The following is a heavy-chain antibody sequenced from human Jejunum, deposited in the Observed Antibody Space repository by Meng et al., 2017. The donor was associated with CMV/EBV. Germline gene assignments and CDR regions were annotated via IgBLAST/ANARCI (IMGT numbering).Heavy chain of an antibody. D-gene: IGHD1-26*01. CDR1: EYTFTDYY. V-gene: IGHV1-2*02. Sequence: EYTFTDYYMQWVRQAPGQGLEWMGWINPNTGDTNYAQKFQGRVTMTRDMSINTVYMELTRLRSDDTAVYYCAKDGGSYLDYYFDYWGQGTLVTVSS. J-gene: IGHJ4*02. CDR3: AKDGGSYLDYYFDY. CDR2: INPNTGDT.